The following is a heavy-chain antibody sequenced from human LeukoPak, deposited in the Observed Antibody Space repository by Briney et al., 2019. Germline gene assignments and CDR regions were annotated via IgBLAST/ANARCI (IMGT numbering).Heavy chain of an antibody. CDR2: INPSGGST. J-gene: IGHJ6*02. Sequence: ASVKVSCKASGYTFTSYYMHWVRQAPGQGLEWMGIINPSGGSTSYAQKFQGRVTMTRNTSISTAYMELSSLRSEDTAVYYCAGVYYDFWSEPPPNYGMDVWGQGTTVTVSS. CDR1: GYTFTSYY. CDR3: AGVYYDFWSEPPPNYGMDV. V-gene: IGHV1-46*01. D-gene: IGHD3-3*01.